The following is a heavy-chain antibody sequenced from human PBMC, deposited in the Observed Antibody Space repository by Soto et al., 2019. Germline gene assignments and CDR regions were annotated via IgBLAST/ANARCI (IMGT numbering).Heavy chain of an antibody. CDR3: AVYCDYIGGVAGSGDNYWFDP. CDR1: GYTFTSYG. V-gene: IGHV1-18*01. Sequence: ASVKVSCKASGYTFTSYGISWVRQAPGQGLEWMGWISAYNGNTNYAQKLQGRVTMTTDTSTSTAYMELRSLRSDDTAVYYCAVYCDYIGGVAGSGDNYWFDPWGQGTLVTVSS. D-gene: IGHD2-15*01. CDR2: ISAYNGNT. J-gene: IGHJ5*02.